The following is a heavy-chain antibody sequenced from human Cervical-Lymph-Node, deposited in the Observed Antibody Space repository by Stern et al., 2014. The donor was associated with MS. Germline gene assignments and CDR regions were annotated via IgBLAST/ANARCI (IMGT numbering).Heavy chain of an antibody. D-gene: IGHD4/OR15-4a*01. V-gene: IGHV3-53*01. Sequence: EVQLVDSGGGLMQPGGSLRLSCAASGFTVNNNYMTWVRQAPGKGLEWVSVIYSGGNTSYADSVKGRFTISRDNSENTLFLQMNSLRAEDTAVYYCATAPTIGVWGQGTTVTVSS. CDR2: IYSGGNT. CDR3: ATAPTIGV. J-gene: IGHJ6*02. CDR1: GFTVNNNY.